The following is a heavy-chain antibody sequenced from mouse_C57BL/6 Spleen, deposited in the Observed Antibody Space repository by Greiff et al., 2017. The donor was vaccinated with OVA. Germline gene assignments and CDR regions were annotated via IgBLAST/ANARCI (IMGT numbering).Heavy chain of an antibody. D-gene: IGHD1-1*01. CDR1: GYAFSSYW. CDR3: ARRTDYYGSRAYAMDY. CDR2: IYPGDGDT. J-gene: IGHJ4*01. V-gene: IGHV1-80*01. Sequence: QVQLQQSGAELVKPGASVKISCKASGYAFSSYWMNWVKQRPGKGLEWIGLIYPGDGDTNYNGKFKGKATLTADNSSSTAYMQLSSLTSEDSAVYFCARRTDYYGSRAYAMDYWGQGTSVTVSS.